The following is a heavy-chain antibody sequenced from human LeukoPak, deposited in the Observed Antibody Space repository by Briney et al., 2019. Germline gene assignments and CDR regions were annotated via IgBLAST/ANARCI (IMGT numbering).Heavy chain of an antibody. J-gene: IGHJ6*02. CDR1: GYTFTNYA. D-gene: IGHD2-15*01. Sequence: ASVKVSCKASGYTFTNYAMHWVRQAPGQRLEWMGWMNAGNGNTKYSQKFQGRVTISRDTSTTTAYMELSSLTSEGTAVYYCARDATYCSGSTCSYYGMDVWGQGTTVTVSS. CDR2: MNAGNGNT. V-gene: IGHV1-3*01. CDR3: ARDATYCSGSTCSYYGMDV.